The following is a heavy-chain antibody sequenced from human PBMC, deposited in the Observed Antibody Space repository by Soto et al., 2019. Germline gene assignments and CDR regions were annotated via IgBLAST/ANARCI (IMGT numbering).Heavy chain of an antibody. CDR3: AKDLERAMVFPKQVGYYYYGMDV. J-gene: IGHJ6*02. CDR1: GFTFTYYA. V-gene: IGHV3-23*01. Sequence: PGGSLRLSCTASGFTFTYYAFSWVRQAPGKGLEWVSAISANGQGIYYADSVRGRFTISRDNSKNTLYLQMNSLRAEDTAVYYCAKDLERAMVFPKQVGYYYYGMDVWGQGTSVTVSS. CDR2: ISANGQGI. D-gene: IGHD5-18*01.